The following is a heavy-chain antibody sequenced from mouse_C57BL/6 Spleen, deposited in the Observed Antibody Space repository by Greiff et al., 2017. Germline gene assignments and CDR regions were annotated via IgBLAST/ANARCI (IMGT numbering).Heavy chain of an antibody. D-gene: IGHD2-12*01. J-gene: IGHJ2*01. CDR3: ASGGVTTGGFDY. V-gene: IGHV1-81*01. CDR2: IYPRSGNT. Sequence: QVQLQQSGAELARPGASVKLSCKASGYTFTSYGISWVKQRTGQGLEWIGEIYPRSGNTYYNEKFKGKATLTADKSSSTAYMELRSLTSEDSAVYFCASGGVTTGGFDYWGQGTTLTVSS. CDR1: GYTFTSYG.